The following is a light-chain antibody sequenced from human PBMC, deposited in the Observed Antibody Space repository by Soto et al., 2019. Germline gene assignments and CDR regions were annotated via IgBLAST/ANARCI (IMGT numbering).Light chain of an antibody. CDR3: QHYNSYSEA. V-gene: IGKV3-15*01. CDR2: GAS. J-gene: IGKJ1*01. Sequence: EIVVTQSPALLSVSPGERVTLSCRASQSVISSIAWYQQKLGQAPRLLIYGASTRATGIPDRFSGGGSGTEFTLTISSLQSEDFATYYCQHYNSYSEAFGQGTKVDIK. CDR1: QSVISS.